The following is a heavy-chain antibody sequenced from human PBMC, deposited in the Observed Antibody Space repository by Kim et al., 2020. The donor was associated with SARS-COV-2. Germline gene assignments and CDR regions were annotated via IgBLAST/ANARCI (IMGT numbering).Heavy chain of an antibody. CDR1: GFAFSNYA. D-gene: IGHD2-8*01. J-gene: IGHJ4*02. CDR3: TKGGVGTNYHYFDY. V-gene: IGHV3-23*01. CDR2: MSGMSGSGATT. Sequence: GGSLRLSCAASGFAFSNYAMSWVRQAPGKGLEWVSGMSGMSGSGATTYYADSVKGRFTVSRDNSKNTLFLQMNSLRAEDTAMYYCTKGGVGTNYHYFDYWGQGTLVTVSS.